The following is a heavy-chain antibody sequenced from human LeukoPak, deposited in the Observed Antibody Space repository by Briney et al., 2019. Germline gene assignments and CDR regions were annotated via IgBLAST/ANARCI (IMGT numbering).Heavy chain of an antibody. Sequence: GGSLRLSCAASGFTFSSYAMHWVRQAPGKGLEWVAVISYDGSNKFYADSVKGRFTISRDNSKNTLYLQMNSLRAEDTVVYYCARDPYSSSWYYFDYWGQGTLVTVSS. CDR1: GFTFSSYA. CDR3: ARDPYSSSWYYFDY. D-gene: IGHD6-13*01. J-gene: IGHJ4*02. CDR2: ISYDGSNK. V-gene: IGHV3-30-3*01.